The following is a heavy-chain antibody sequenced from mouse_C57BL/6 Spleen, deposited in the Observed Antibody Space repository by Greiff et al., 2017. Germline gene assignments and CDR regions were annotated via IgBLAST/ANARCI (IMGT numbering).Heavy chain of an antibody. J-gene: IGHJ4*01. Sequence: DVQLVESGGGLVKPGGSLKLSCAASGFTFSSYAMSWVRQTPEKRLEWVATISDGGSYTYYPDNVKGRFTISRDNAKNNLYLQMSHLKSEDTAMYYCARDYYGSSYYYAMDYWGQGTSVTVSS. CDR2: ISDGGSYT. CDR1: GFTFSSYA. D-gene: IGHD1-1*01. V-gene: IGHV5-4*01. CDR3: ARDYYGSSYYYAMDY.